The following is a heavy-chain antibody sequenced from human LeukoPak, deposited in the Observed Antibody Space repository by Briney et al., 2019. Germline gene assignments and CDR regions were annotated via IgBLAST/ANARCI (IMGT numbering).Heavy chain of an antibody. CDR3: ARGVMVTRAFDI. D-gene: IGHD5-18*01. V-gene: IGHV4-39*07. J-gene: IGHJ3*02. Sequence: SETLSLTCTVSGGSFSSSSYYWGWIRQPPGKGLKWIGSIYYGGNTYYNPSLKSRVAISVDTSKNQFSLKLSSVTAADTAVYYCARGVMVTRAFDIWGQGTMVTVSS. CDR2: IYYGGNT. CDR1: GGSFSSSSYY.